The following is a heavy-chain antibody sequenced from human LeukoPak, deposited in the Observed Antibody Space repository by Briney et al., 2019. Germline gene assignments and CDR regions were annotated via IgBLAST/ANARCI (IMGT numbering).Heavy chain of an antibody. D-gene: IGHD6-19*01. Sequence: PGGSLRLSCAASGFTFSSYAMSWVRQAPGKGLEWVSAISGSGGSTYYADSVKGRFTISRDNSKNTLYLQMNSLRAEDTAVYYRAKPPRQWLVNSYYFDYWGQGTLVTVSS. J-gene: IGHJ4*02. CDR3: AKPPRQWLVNSYYFDY. V-gene: IGHV3-23*01. CDR1: GFTFSSYA. CDR2: ISGSGGST.